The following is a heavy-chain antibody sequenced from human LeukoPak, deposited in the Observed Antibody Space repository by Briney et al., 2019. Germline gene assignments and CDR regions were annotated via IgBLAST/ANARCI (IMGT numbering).Heavy chain of an antibody. J-gene: IGHJ4*02. V-gene: IGHV4-34*01. Sequence: SETLSLTCAVYGGSFSGYYWSWIRQPPGKGLEWIGEINHSGNTNYNPSLKSRVTISMDTSTDQFSLKLSSVTAADTAVYYCARGSSSSGYYFDCWGQGTLVTVSS. CDR1: GGSFSGYY. D-gene: IGHD6-6*01. CDR3: ARGSSSSGYYFDC. CDR2: INHSGNT.